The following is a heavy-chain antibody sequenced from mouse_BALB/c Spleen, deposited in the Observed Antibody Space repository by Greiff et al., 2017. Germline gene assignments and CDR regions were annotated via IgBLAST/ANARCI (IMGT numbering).Heavy chain of an antibody. CDR2: IWGDGST. Sequence: VKLVESGPGLVAPSQSLSITCTVSGFSLTGYGVNWVRQPPGKGLEWLGMIWGDGSTDYNSALKSRLSISKDNSKSQVFLKMNSLQTDDTARYYCARDRAYYGNIYAMDYWGQGTSVTVSS. V-gene: IGHV2-6-7*01. J-gene: IGHJ4*01. D-gene: IGHD2-10*01. CDR3: ARDRAYYGNIYAMDY. CDR1: GFSLTGYG.